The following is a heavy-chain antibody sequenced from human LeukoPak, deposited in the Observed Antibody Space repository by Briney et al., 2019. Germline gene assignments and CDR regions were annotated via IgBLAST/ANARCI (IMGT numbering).Heavy chain of an antibody. V-gene: IGHV4-59*01. D-gene: IGHD5-24*01. CDR1: GGSISNYY. Sequence: SETLSLTCTVSGGSISNYYWSWIRQPPGKELEWIGYIYSSGTTNYNPSLKSRVTISVDTSKNQFSLKLSSVTAADTAMYYCARDRGDGSNLGYWGQGTLVTVSS. CDR2: IYSSGTT. J-gene: IGHJ4*02. CDR3: ARDRGDGSNLGY.